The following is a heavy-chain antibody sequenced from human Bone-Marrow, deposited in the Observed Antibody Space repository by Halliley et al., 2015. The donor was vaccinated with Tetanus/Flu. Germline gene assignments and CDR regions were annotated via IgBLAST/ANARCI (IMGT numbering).Heavy chain of an antibody. CDR3: ARDRSNWFFAFDI. V-gene: IGHV3-13*01. CDR2: FGTAGDT. J-gene: IGHJ3*02. D-gene: IGHD3-9*01. Sequence: LGWVSGFGTAGDTYYAGSVKGRFIMSREKGKNSLYLQMSGLRAEDTAVYYCARDRSNWFFAFDIWGQGTMVTVSS.